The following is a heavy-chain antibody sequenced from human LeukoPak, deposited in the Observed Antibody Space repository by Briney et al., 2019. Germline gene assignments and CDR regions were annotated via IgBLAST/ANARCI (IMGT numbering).Heavy chain of an antibody. CDR2: IYHSGTT. CDR3: VREARTRSGWPYFDS. CDR1: GDSINTNNW. D-gene: IGHD6-25*01. Sequence: PSGTLSLTCAVSGDSINTNNWWSWVRQPPGKGLEWIGEIYHSGTTKYNPSLMGRVTMSTDKSQNEFSLKLSSVTAADTAVYYCVREARTRSGWPYFDSWGQGTLVTVSP. J-gene: IGHJ4*02. V-gene: IGHV4-4*02.